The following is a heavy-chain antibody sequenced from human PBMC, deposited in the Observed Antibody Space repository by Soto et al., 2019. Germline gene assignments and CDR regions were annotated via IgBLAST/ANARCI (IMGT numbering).Heavy chain of an antibody. J-gene: IGHJ5*02. CDR3: ARDFGANYYGSGSYYKYTNWFDP. Sequence: ASVKVSCKASGGTFSSYAMHWVRQAPGQRLEWMGWINAGNGNTKYSQKFQGRVTITRDTSASTAYMELSSLRSEDTAVYYCARDFGANYYGSGSYYKYTNWFDPWGQGTLVTVSS. CDR1: GGTFSSYA. V-gene: IGHV1-3*01. D-gene: IGHD3-10*01. CDR2: INAGNGNT.